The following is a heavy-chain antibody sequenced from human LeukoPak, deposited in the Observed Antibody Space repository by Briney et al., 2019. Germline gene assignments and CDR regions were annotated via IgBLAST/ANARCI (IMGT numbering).Heavy chain of an antibody. CDR2: IRYDGSNT. V-gene: IGHV3-30*04. J-gene: IGHJ4*02. D-gene: IGHD2/OR15-2a*01. Sequence: GRSLRLSCAASGFTFSSYAMHWVRQAPGKGLEWLAFIRYDGSNTYYADSVKGRFTVSRDDPKNTLYLQMNSLRGDDTAVYYCAKDGTSYYYIYYWGQGTLVTVSS. CDR1: GFTFSSYA. CDR3: AKDGTSYYYIYY.